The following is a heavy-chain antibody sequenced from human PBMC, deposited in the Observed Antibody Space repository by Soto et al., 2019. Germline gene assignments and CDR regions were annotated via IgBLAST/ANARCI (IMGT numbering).Heavy chain of an antibody. CDR3: AKSVFWSGYYMEEEEESYYYYGMDV. CDR1: GFTFSSYA. J-gene: IGHJ6*02. Sequence: GGSLRLSCAASGFTFSSYAMSWVRQAPGKGLEWVSAISGSGGSTYYADSVKGRFTISRDNSKNTLYLQMNSLRAEDTAVYYCAKSVFWSGYYMEEEEESYYYYGMDVWGQGTTVTVSS. V-gene: IGHV3-23*01. CDR2: ISGSGGST. D-gene: IGHD3-3*01.